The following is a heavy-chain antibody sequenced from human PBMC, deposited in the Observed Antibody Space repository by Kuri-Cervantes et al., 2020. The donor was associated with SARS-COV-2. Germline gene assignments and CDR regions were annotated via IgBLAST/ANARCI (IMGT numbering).Heavy chain of an antibody. D-gene: IGHD3-3*01. CDR1: GGTFSSYA. J-gene: IGHJ4*02. CDR2: IIPILGTA. V-gene: IGHV1-69*04. Sequence: SVKVSCKASGGTFSSYAISWVRQAPGQGLEWMGRIIPILGTANYAQKFQGRVTITADKSTSTAYMELSSLRSEDTAVYYCASGRYYDFWSGYYPFDYWGQGTLVTVSS. CDR3: ASGRYYDFWSGYYPFDY.